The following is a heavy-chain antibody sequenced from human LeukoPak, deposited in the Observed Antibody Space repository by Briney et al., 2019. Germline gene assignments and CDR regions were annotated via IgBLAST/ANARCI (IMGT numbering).Heavy chain of an antibody. CDR3: ARVDCGGDCNWFDP. J-gene: IGHJ5*02. V-gene: IGHV1-69*13. CDR2: IFPIFGTA. D-gene: IGHD2-21*02. CDR1: GGTFSSYA. Sequence: GASVKVSCKASGGTFSSYAISWVRQAPGQGLEWMGGIFPIFGTANYAQKFQGRVTITADESTSTAYMELSSLRSEDTAVYYCARVDCGGDCNWFDPWGQGTLVTVSS.